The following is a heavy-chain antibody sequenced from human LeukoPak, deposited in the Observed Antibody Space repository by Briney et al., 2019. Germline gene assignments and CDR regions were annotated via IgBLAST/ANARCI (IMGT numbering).Heavy chain of an antibody. CDR1: GYTLTELS. CDR2: FDPEDGET. J-gene: IGHJ4*02. D-gene: IGHD3-22*01. CDR3: ARVRGYYYLEEWDY. Sequence: WASVKVSCKVSGYTLTELSMHWVRQAPGKGLEWMGGFDPEDGETIYAQKFQGRVTMTEDTPTDTAYMELSSLRSEDTAVYYCARVRGYYYLEEWDYWGQGTLVTVSS. V-gene: IGHV1-24*01.